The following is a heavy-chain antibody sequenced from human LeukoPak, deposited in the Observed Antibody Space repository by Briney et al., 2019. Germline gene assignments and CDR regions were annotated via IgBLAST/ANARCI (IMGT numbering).Heavy chain of an antibody. CDR3: AKDLDIVVVPADNSVDY. CDR2: IRYDGSNK. J-gene: IGHJ4*02. D-gene: IGHD2-2*03. Sequence: PGGSLRLSCAASGFTFSSYGMHWVRQAPGKGLEWVAFIRYDGSNKYYADSVKGRFTISRDNSKNTLYLQMNSLRAEDTAVYYCAKDLDIVVVPADNSVDYWGQGTLVTVSS. V-gene: IGHV3-30*02. CDR1: GFTFSSYG.